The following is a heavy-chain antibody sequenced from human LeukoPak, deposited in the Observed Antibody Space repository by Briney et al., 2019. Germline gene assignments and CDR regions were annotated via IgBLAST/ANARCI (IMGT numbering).Heavy chain of an antibody. V-gene: IGHV4-30-2*01. CDR2: IYHSGST. D-gene: IGHD3-3*01. CDR1: GGSISSGGYS. J-gene: IGHJ5*02. CDR3: ARLRARITIFGVVIIGENWFDP. Sequence: SETLSLTCAVSGGSISSGGYSWSWIRQPPGKGLEWMGYIYHSGSTYYNPSLKSRVTISVDRSKNQFSLKLSSVTAADTAVYYCARLRARITIFGVVIIGENWFDPWGQGTLVTVSS.